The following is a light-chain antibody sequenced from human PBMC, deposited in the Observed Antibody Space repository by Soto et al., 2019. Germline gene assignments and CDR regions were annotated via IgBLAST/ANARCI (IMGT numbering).Light chain of an antibody. V-gene: IGKV3-15*01. J-gene: IGKJ1*01. CDR2: GAS. CDR3: QQYNNWPPT. CDR1: QSVSSN. Sequence: EIVLTQSPATLSVSPGERATLFCRASQSVSSNLAWHQQKPGQAPRLLIYGASTRATGIPARFSGSGSGTEFTLTISSLQSEDYAVYYCQQYNNWPPTFGQGTKVDIK.